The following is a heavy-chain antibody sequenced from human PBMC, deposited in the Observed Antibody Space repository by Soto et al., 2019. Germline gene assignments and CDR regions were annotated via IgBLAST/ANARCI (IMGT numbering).Heavy chain of an antibody. CDR1: GFTFSSYS. CDR3: AGEGRRSNSGASYYYMDV. J-gene: IGHJ6*03. CDR2: ISSSSSTI. Sequence: GGSLRLSCAASGFTFSSYSMNWVRQAPGKGLEWVSYISSSSSTIYYADSVKGRFTISRDNAKNSLYLQMNSLRAEDTAVYYCAGEGRRSNSGASYYYMDVWGKGTTVTVSS. D-gene: IGHD1-1*01. V-gene: IGHV3-48*01.